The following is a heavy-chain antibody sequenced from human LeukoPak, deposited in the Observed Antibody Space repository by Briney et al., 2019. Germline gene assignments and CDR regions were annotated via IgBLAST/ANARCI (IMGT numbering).Heavy chain of an antibody. D-gene: IGHD1-14*01. CDR3: ATDRVTRWQNRFDS. CDR2: IDHHGSEE. J-gene: IGHJ4*02. Sequence: PGGSLRLSCAASGFTFSNYWMNWFRQAPGKGLEWVANIDHHGSEENYVDSVKGRFTISRDNANNSLYLHMNSLRAEDTAVYYCATDRVTRWQNRFDSWGQGTLVTVSS. V-gene: IGHV3-7*01. CDR1: GFTFSNYW.